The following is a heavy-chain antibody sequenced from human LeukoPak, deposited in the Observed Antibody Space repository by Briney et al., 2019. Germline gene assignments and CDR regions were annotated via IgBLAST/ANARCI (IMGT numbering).Heavy chain of an antibody. CDR2: IYYSGST. J-gene: IGHJ4*02. Sequence: SETLSLTCTVSGGSISSSSYYWGWIRQPPGKGLEWIGSIYYSGSTYYNPSLKSRVTISVDTSKNQFSLKLSSVTAADAAVYYCAGLGHGYSITTFDYWGQGTLVTVSS. D-gene: IGHD5-24*01. V-gene: IGHV4-39*01. CDR3: AGLGHGYSITTFDY. CDR1: GGSISSSSYY.